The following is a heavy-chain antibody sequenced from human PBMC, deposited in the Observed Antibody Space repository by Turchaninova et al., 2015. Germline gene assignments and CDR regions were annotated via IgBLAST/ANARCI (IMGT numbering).Heavy chain of an antibody. CDR1: GFTFSSYA. CDR3: AKSPSTTRFDY. CDR2: ISGSVGTT. V-gene: IGHV3-23*04. D-gene: IGHD1-1*01. J-gene: IGHJ4*02. Sequence: EVQLVESGGGLVQPGGSLRLSCAASGFTFSSYAMSWVRQAPGKGLECVSTISGSVGTTNHADSVKGRFTISRDKSKNTLYLQMNSLRAEDTAIYYCAKSPSTTRFDYWGQGTLVTVSS.